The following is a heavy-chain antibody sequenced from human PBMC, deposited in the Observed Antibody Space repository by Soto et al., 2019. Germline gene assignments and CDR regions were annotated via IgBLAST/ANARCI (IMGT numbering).Heavy chain of an antibody. J-gene: IGHJ6*02. CDR1: GFTFSSYS. CDR3: ARGRRVIQAEGAV. Sequence: EVQLVESGGGLVKPGGSLRLSCAASGFTFSSYSMNWVRQAPGKGLEWVSSISSSSSYIYYADSVKGRFTISRDNAKNSLYLQMNSLRAEDTAVYYCARGRRVIQAEGAVWGQGTTVTVSS. D-gene: IGHD3-10*01. CDR2: ISSSSSYI. V-gene: IGHV3-21*01.